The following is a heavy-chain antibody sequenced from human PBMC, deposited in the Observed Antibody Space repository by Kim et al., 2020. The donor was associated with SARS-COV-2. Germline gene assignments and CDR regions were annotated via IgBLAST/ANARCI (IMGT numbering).Heavy chain of an antibody. J-gene: IGHJ5*02. CDR3: ARGCVLRYFDWLLSESWFDP. D-gene: IGHD3-9*01. Sequence: ASVKVSCKASGYTFTSYAMNWVRQAPGQGLEWMGWIKTNTGNPTYAQGFTGRFVFSLDTSVSTAYLQISSLKAEDTAVYYCARGCVLRYFDWLLSESWFDPWGQGTLVTVSS. V-gene: IGHV7-4-1*02. CDR2: IKTNTGNP. CDR1: GYTFTSYA.